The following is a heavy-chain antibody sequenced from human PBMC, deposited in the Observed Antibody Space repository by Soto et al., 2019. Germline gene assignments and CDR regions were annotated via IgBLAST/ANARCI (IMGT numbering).Heavy chain of an antibody. CDR1: GFTFSSYA. V-gene: IGHV3-23*01. CDR3: AKDLIAAAGTGGGY. D-gene: IGHD6-13*01. Sequence: GGSLRLSCAACGFTFSSYAMSWVRQAPGKGLEWVSAISGSGGSTYYADSVKGRFTISRDNSKNTLYLQMNSLRAEDTAVYYCAKDLIAAAGTGGGYWGQGTLVTVSS. J-gene: IGHJ4*02. CDR2: ISGSGGST.